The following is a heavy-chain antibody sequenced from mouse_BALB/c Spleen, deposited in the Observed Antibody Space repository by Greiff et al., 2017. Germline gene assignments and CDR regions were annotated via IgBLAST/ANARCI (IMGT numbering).Heavy chain of an antibody. J-gene: IGHJ3*01. Sequence: LQQPGSELVRPGASVKLSCKASGYTFTSYWMHWVKQRPGQGLEWIGNIYPGSGSTNYDEKFKSKATLTVDTSSSTAYMQLSSLTSEDSAVYYCTYGSSSWFAYWGQGTLVTVSA. CDR1: GYTFTSYW. D-gene: IGHD1-1*01. CDR2: IYPGSGST. CDR3: TYGSSSWFAY. V-gene: IGHV1S22*01.